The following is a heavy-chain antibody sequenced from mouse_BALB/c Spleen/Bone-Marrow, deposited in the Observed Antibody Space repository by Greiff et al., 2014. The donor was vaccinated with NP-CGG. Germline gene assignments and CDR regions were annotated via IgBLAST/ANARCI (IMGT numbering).Heavy chain of an antibody. CDR2: LNPGSGGT. D-gene: IGHD2-1*01. V-gene: IGHV1-54*01. CDR3: ARDGNWFPY. J-gene: IGHJ3*01. Sequence: QVQLKESGAELVRPGTSVKVSYKASGNAFTNYFIEWVKQRPGQGLEWIGVLNPGSGGTNYNKKFKGKATLTADKSSSTAYMQLSSLTSDDSAVYFCARDGNWFPYWGQGTLVTVSA. CDR1: GNAFTNYF.